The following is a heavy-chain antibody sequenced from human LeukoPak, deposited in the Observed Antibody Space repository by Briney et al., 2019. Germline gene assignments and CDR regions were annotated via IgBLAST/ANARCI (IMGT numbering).Heavy chain of an antibody. CDR2: IYTSGST. CDR1: GGSISSYY. CDR3: VRGPLMTYYYGSGSPSIYYYYYYMDV. V-gene: IGHV4-4*07. J-gene: IGHJ6*03. D-gene: IGHD3-10*01. Sequence: SETLSLTCTVSGGSISSYYWSWIRQPAGKGLEWIGRIYTSGSTNYNPSLKSRVTMSVDTSKNQFSLKLSSVTAADTAVYYCVRGPLMTYYYGSGSPSIYYYYYYMDVWGKGTTVTISS.